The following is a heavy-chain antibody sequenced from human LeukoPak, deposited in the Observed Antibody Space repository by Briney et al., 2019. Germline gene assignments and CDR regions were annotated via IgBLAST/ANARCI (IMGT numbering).Heavy chain of an antibody. J-gene: IGHJ5*02. CDR1: GFTFCDYA. CDR2: IRSKAYGGTT. V-gene: IGHV3-49*03. CDR3: TRAYGQLVTHP. Sequence: TGGSLRLSCTASGFTFCDYAMSWFRQAPGKGLEWVGFIRSKAYGGTTEYAASVKGRFTISRDDSKSIAYLQMNSLKTEDTAVYYCTRAYGQLVTHPWGQGTLVTVSS. D-gene: IGHD6-13*01.